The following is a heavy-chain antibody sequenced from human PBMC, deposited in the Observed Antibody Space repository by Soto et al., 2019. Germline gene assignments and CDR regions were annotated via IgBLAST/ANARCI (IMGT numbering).Heavy chain of an antibody. Sequence: EVQLVESGGGLVKPGGSLRLSCAASGFTFSTCSMNWVRQAPEKGLEWVSSISSSSSNIYYADSVKGRITISRDKAKNSLYLQMNRQKGEDAAVYYCARDNGYDAATLDYWGQGTLVTVSS. V-gene: IGHV3-21*02. D-gene: IGHD5-12*01. CDR2: ISSSSSNI. CDR3: ARDNGYDAATLDY. J-gene: IGHJ4*02. CDR1: GFTFSTCS.